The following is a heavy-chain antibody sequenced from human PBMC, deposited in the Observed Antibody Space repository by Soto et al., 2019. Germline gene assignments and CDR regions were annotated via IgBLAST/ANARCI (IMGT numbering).Heavy chain of an antibody. Sequence: GGSLRLSCAASGFTFSSYWMHWVRQAPGKGLVWVSRINSDGSSTSYADSVKGRFTISRDNAKNTLYLQMNSLRAEDTAVYYCARGSSWEPEAFDIWVQGTMVTVSS. V-gene: IGHV3-74*01. J-gene: IGHJ3*02. CDR1: GFTFSSYW. D-gene: IGHD1-26*01. CDR2: INSDGSST. CDR3: ARGSSWEPEAFDI.